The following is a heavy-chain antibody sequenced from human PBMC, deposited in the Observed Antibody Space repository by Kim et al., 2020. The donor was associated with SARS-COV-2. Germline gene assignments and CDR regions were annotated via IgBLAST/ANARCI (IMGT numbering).Heavy chain of an antibody. CDR3: AKETSLYYDILTGYYPPRINYYYGMDV. V-gene: IGHV3-33*06. CDR2: IWYDGSNK. J-gene: IGHJ6*02. CDR1: GFTFSSYG. Sequence: GGSLRLSCAASGFTFSSYGMHWVRQAPGKGLEWVAVIWYDGSNKYYADSVKGRFTISRDNSKNTLYLQMNSLRAEDTAVYYCAKETSLYYDILTGYYPPRINYYYGMDVWGQGTTVTVSS. D-gene: IGHD3-9*01.